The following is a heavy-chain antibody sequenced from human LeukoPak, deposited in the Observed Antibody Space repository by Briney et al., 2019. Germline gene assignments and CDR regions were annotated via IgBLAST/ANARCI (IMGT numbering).Heavy chain of an antibody. CDR3: GRAHYVNEDDFDI. V-gene: IGHV3-53*04. CDR2: IYSGCST. Sequence: GGSLRLSCAVSGLTFSRYSISWVRQAPSKGLECVSVIYSGCSTYYANSVKGRFTISRHNSKNTLYLQMNSLRAEDTAVYYCGRAHYVNEDDFDIWGQGTMVTVSS. J-gene: IGHJ3*02. D-gene: IGHD3-16*01. CDR1: GLTFSRYS.